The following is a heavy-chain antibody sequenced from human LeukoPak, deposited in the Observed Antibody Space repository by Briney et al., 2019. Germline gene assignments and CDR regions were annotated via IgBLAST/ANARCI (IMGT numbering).Heavy chain of an antibody. CDR3: ARESDYYDSSGYTPPGY. J-gene: IGHJ4*02. CDR1: GFTLDDYG. CDR2: IKWNGGST. Sequence: GGSLRLSCAASGFTLDDYGMSWVRQAPGKGLEWGSGIKWNGGSTGYADSVKGRFTISRDNAKNALYLQMNSLRAEDTALYYCARESDYYDSSGYTPPGYWGQGTLVTVSS. D-gene: IGHD3-22*01. V-gene: IGHV3-20*04.